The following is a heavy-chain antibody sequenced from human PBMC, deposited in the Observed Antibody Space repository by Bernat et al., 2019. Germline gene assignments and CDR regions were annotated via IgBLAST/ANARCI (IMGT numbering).Heavy chain of an antibody. CDR2: MWYDGSNK. J-gene: IGHJ2*01. V-gene: IGHV3-33*01. D-gene: IGHD1-14*01. Sequence: QVQLVESGGGVVQPGRSLRLSCAASGFTFISHVVHWVRQAPGKGLEWVAVMWYDGSNKYYGDPVKGRFTISRDTSTNTLYLEMNSLRVEDTAVYYCARTTATDWFFDLWGRGTLVTVSS. CDR3: ARTTATDWFFDL. CDR1: GFTFISHV.